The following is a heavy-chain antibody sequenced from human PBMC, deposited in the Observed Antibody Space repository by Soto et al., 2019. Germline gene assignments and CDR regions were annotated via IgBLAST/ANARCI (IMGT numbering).Heavy chain of an antibody. D-gene: IGHD2-2*01. V-gene: IGHV4-59*12. CDR1: GGSITSNY. CDR2: IYFQGTT. Sequence: PSETLSLTCAVSGGSITSNYWSWIRQAPGKGLEWVGYIYFQGTTNYNPSLRSRVTILIDMSRTQFSLTVTSVTAADTAVYYCASGMYQLLESYFDYWGQGTLVTVSS. J-gene: IGHJ4*02. CDR3: ASGMYQLLESYFDY.